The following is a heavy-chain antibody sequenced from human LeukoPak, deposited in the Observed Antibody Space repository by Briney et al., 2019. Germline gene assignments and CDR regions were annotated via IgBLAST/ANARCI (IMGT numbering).Heavy chain of an antibody. J-gene: IGHJ6*02. V-gene: IGHV4-61*01. CDR1: GGSVSSGSSY. Sequence: SETLSLTSVISGGSVSSGSSYWSWIRQPPGKGLEWIGYMYYSGNTSYNPSLKSRVTISVDMSKNQFSLKLNSVTAADTAVYYCARDLIYLTNSYYYGMDVWGQGTTVTVSS. CDR2: MYYSGNT. D-gene: IGHD4-11*01. CDR3: ARDLIYLTNSYYYGMDV.